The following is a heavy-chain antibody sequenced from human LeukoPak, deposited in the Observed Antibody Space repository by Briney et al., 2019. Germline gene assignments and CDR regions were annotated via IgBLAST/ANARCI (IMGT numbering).Heavy chain of an antibody. CDR3: TTYHVAAAGLFYYFDY. CDR1: GFTFSSYA. J-gene: IGHJ4*02. V-gene: IGHV3-15*01. CDR2: IKSKTDGGTT. Sequence: AGGSLRLSCAASGFTFSSYAMSWVRQAPGKGLEWVGRIKSKTDGGTTDYAAPVKGRFTISRDDSKNTLYLQMNSLKTEDTAVYYCTTYHVAAAGLFYYFDYWGQGTLVTVPS. D-gene: IGHD6-13*01.